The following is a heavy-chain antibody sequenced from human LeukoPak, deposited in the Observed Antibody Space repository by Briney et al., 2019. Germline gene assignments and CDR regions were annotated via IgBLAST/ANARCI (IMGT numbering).Heavy chain of an antibody. CDR3: AKQHPNWFDP. J-gene: IGHJ5*02. CDR1: GFTFDDYG. CDR2: ISGSGGST. V-gene: IGHV3-23*01. D-gene: IGHD6-13*01. Sequence: GGSLRLSCAASGFTFDDYGMSWVRQAPGKGLEWVSAISGSGGSTYYADSVKGRFTISRGNSKNTLYLQMNSLRAEDTAVYYCAKQHPNWFDPWGQGTLVTVSS.